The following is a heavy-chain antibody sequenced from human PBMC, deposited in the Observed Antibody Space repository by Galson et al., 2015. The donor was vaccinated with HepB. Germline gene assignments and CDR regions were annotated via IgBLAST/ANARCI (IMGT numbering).Heavy chain of an antibody. Sequence: SLRLSCAGSGFIFRHHAMVWIRQAPGKGLEWVSGINGRGSTTYYSDAVKGRFSISRDNSKNTVFLQMDNLKVDDTATYYCVKEGAWFGGDWFDPWGQGTLVTV. CDR3: VKEGAWFGGDWFDP. V-gene: IGHV3-23*01. CDR1: GFIFRHHA. CDR2: INGRGSTT. D-gene: IGHD3-16*01. J-gene: IGHJ5*02.